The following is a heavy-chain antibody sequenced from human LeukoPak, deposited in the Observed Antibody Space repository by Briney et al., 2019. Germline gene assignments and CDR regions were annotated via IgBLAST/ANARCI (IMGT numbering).Heavy chain of an antibody. CDR1: GYTFTSYF. CDR2: INPRGGTT. CDR3: ARDHKKPGSGSYRHPDY. D-gene: IGHD3-10*01. V-gene: IGHV1-46*01. Sequence: ASVKVSCKASGYTFTSYFMYWVRQAPGQGLEWMGLINPRGGTTRYAQKFQGRVTMTRDTSTSTVYMELSSLRSEDTAMYYCARDHKKPGSGSYRHPDYWGQGTLVTVSS. J-gene: IGHJ4*02.